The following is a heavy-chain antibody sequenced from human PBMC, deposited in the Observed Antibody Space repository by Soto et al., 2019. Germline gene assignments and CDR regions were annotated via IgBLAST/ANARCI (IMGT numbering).Heavy chain of an antibody. J-gene: IGHJ5*02. Sequence: PSETLSLTCTVSGGSISSYYWSWIRQPPGKGLEWIGYIYYSGSTNYNPSLKSRVTISVDTSKNQFSLKLSSVTAADTAVYYCARGYYDILTGAQGTVRSGWFDPWGQGTLVTVSS. D-gene: IGHD3-9*01. CDR3: ARGYYDILTGAQGTVRSGWFDP. V-gene: IGHV4-59*01. CDR1: GGSISSYY. CDR2: IYYSGST.